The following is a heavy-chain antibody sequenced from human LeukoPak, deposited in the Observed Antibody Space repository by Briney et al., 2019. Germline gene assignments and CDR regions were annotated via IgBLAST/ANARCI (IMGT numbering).Heavy chain of an antibody. V-gene: IGHV4-59*01. J-gene: IGHJ4*02. D-gene: IGHD4/OR15-4a*01. CDR1: GGSINSYY. Sequence: TSGTLSLTCTVSGGSINSYYWSWFRQPPGKSLEWIGYIYYSGSTNYNPSLKSRVTISVDTSKNQFSLKLSSVTAADTAVYYCARDESAFDYWGQGTLVTVSS. CDR2: IYYSGST. CDR3: ARDESAFDY.